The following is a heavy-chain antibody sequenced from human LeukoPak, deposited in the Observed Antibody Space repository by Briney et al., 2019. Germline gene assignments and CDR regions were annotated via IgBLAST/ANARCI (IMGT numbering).Heavy chain of an antibody. CDR2: ISWNSGSI. J-gene: IGHJ4*02. CDR3: AKDWRRFGESHFDY. Sequence: PGGSLRLSCAASGFTFDDYAMHWVRQAPGKGLEWVSGISWNSGSIGYADSVEGRFTISRDNAKNSLYLQMNSLRAEDTALYYCAKDWRRFGESHFDYWGQGTLVTVSS. D-gene: IGHD3-10*01. V-gene: IGHV3-9*01. CDR1: GFTFDDYA.